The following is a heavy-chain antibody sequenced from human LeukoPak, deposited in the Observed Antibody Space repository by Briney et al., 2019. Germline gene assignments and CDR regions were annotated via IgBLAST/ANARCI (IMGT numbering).Heavy chain of an antibody. V-gene: IGHV3-30-3*01. CDR2: ISYDGSNK. Sequence: GSLRLSCAASGFTFSSYAMHWVRQAPGKGLEWVAVISYDGSNKYYADSVKGRFTISRDNSKNTLYLQMNSLRAEDTAVYYCARDFWIVVPAAGIYYYMDVWGKGTTVTVSS. J-gene: IGHJ6*03. D-gene: IGHD2-2*01. CDR1: GFTFSSYA. CDR3: ARDFWIVVPAAGIYYYMDV.